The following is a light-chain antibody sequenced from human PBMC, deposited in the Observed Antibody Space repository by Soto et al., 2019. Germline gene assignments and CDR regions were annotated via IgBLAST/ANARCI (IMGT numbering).Light chain of an antibody. V-gene: IGLV8-61*01. Sequence: QTVVTQEPSISVSPGGTVTLTCGLNSDSVSTSDYPSWYQQTPGQAPRTLIYGTDTRSSGVPDRFSGSIVGNKAALTITGAQAEDESDYYCVLYMTSGLRVFGGGTKLTVL. CDR3: VLYMTSGLRV. CDR1: SDSVSTSDY. J-gene: IGLJ3*02. CDR2: GTD.